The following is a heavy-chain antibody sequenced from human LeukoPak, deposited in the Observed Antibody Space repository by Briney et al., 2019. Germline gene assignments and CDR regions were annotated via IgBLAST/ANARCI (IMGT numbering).Heavy chain of an antibody. CDR3: ARVNRAYYYMDV. J-gene: IGHJ6*03. CDR1: GFTFSSYA. V-gene: IGHV3-30*01. CDR2: ISYDGSNK. Sequence: GGSLRLSCAASGFTFSSYAMHWVRQAPGQGLEWVAVISYDGSNKYYADSVKGRFTISRDNSKNTLYLQMNSLRAEDTAVYYCARVNRAYYYMDVWGKGTTVTVSS. D-gene: IGHD2/OR15-2a*01.